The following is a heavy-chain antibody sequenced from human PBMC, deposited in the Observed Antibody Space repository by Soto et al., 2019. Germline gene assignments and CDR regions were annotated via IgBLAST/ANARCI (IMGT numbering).Heavy chain of an antibody. CDR1: GFTFSSYA. CDR2: ISGSGGST. D-gene: IGHD3-16*01. CDR3: AKGGRGPMTPRFDPIFFDY. J-gene: IGHJ4*02. Sequence: PGGSLRLSCAASGFTFSSYAMSWVRQAPGKGLEWVSAISGSGGSTYYADSVKGRFTISRDNSKNTLYLQMNSLRAEDTAVYYCAKGGRGPMTPRFDPIFFDYWGQGTLVTVSS. V-gene: IGHV3-23*01.